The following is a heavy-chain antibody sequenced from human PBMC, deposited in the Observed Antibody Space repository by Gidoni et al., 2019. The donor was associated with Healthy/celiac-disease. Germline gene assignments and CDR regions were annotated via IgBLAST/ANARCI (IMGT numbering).Heavy chain of an antibody. CDR2: ISSSSSYI. D-gene: IGHD6-19*01. V-gene: IGHV3-21*01. CDR3: ARDGGMGGIAVAGVMTYYGMDV. CDR1: GFTFSSYS. Sequence: EVQLVESGGGLVKPGGTLTLSCAASGFTFSSYSTNWVRQATGKGLEWVTSISSSSSYIYYADSVKGRFTISRDNAKNSLYLQMNSLRAEDTAVYYCARDGGMGGIAVAGVMTYYGMDVWGQGTTVTVSS. J-gene: IGHJ6*02.